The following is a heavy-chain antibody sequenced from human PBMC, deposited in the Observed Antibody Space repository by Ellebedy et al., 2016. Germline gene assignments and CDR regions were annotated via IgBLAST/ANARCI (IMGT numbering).Heavy chain of an antibody. Sequence: SETLSLXXAVYGGSFSGYYWSWIRQPPGKGLEWIGYIYYSGSTYYNPSLKSRVTISVDTSKNQFSLKLSSVTAADTAVYYCARSRDDILTGYLPPDYWGQGTLVTVSS. CDR3: ARSRDDILTGYLPPDY. CDR2: IYYSGST. J-gene: IGHJ4*02. D-gene: IGHD3-9*01. CDR1: GGSFSGYY. V-gene: IGHV4-30-4*01.